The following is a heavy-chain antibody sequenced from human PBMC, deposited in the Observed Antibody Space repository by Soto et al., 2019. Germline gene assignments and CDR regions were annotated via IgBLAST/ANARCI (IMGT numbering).Heavy chain of an antibody. CDR2: ISAYNGNT. D-gene: IGHD5-18*01. V-gene: IGHV1-18*01. CDR1: GYTFTSYG. CDR3: ARDGYSYGFYYYYGMDV. J-gene: IGHJ6*02. Sequence: QVQLVQSGAEVKKPGASVKVSCKASGYTFTSYGISWVRQAPGQGLEWMGWISAYNGNTNYAQKLQGRVTMTTDTSTRTAYMELRSLRSDDTAVYYCARDGYSYGFYYYYGMDVWGQGTTVTVSS.